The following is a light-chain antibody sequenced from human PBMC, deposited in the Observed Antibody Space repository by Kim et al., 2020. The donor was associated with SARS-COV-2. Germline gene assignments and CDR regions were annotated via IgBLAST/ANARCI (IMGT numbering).Light chain of an antibody. CDR2: GAS. Sequence: EIVLTQSPGTLSLSPGERATLSCRASQSVSSSFLGWYQQKRGQAPRLIIYGASSRATGIPDRFSGSGSGTDFTLTISRLEPEDFAIYYCQQYNSSPLTFGGGTEVDIK. CDR3: QQYNSSPLT. CDR1: QSVSSSF. V-gene: IGKV3-20*01. J-gene: IGKJ4*01.